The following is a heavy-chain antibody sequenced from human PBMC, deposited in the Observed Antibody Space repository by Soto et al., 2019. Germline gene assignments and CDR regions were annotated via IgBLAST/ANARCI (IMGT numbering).Heavy chain of an antibody. CDR3: ARGGNYDYVWGTGMDV. CDR2: IYHSGST. Sequence: SETLSLTCAVSGGSISSGGYSWSWIRQPPGKGLEWIGYIYHSGSTYYNPSLKSRVTISVDTSKNQFSLKLSSVTAADTAVYYCARGGNYDYVWGTGMDVWGQGTTVTVSS. J-gene: IGHJ6*02. D-gene: IGHD3-16*01. CDR1: GGSISSGGYS. V-gene: IGHV4-30-2*05.